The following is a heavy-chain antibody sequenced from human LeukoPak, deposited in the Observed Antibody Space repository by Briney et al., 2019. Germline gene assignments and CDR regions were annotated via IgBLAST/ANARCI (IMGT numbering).Heavy chain of an antibody. D-gene: IGHD2-2*01. CDR1: GGSISSSNW. J-gene: IGHJ5*02. CDR2: IYHSGST. Sequence: SETLSLTCAVSGGSISSSNWWSWARQPPGKGLEWIGEIYHSGSTNYNPSLKSRLTISVDKSKNQFSLKLTSVTAADTAVYYCARHPGVGYATFDPWGQGTLVTVSS. V-gene: IGHV4-4*02. CDR3: ARHPGVGYATFDP.